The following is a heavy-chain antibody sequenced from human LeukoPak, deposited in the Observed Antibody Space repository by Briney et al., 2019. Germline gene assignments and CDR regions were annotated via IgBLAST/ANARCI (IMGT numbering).Heavy chain of an antibody. Sequence: ASVKVSCKVSGYTLTELSMHWVRQAPGKGLEWMGGFDPEDGETIYAQKFQGGVTMTEDTSTDTAYMELSSLRSEDTAVYYCARDLDYGGNSETHDYWGQGTLVTVSS. D-gene: IGHD4-23*01. J-gene: IGHJ4*02. CDR3: ARDLDYGGNSETHDY. CDR2: FDPEDGET. V-gene: IGHV1-24*01. CDR1: GYTLTELS.